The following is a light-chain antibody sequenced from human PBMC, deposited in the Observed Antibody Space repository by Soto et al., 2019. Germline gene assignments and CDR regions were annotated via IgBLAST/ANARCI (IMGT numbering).Light chain of an antibody. V-gene: IGKV3-15*01. CDR1: QSVSSN. CDR3: QQYNNWPPDT. Sequence: EIVMTQSPATLSVSPGERATLSCRASQSVSSNLAWYQQKPGQAPRLLIYGASTRATGIPARFSGSWSGTEFTLTISILQSEDFAVYYCQQYNNWPPDTFGQGTKLEIK. CDR2: GAS. J-gene: IGKJ2*01.